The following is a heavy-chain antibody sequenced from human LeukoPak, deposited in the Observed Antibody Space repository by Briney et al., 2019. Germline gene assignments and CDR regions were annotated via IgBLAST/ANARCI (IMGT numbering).Heavy chain of an antibody. Sequence: GSVKVSCKASGYTFTSYDINWVRQAAGQGLVWMGWMNPNSGNTGSAQQFQGRVTLTRDTSISTAYMELSSLRSEDTAVYYCARGNVVVPAASLSWFDPWGQGTLVTVSS. D-gene: IGHD2-2*01. CDR3: ARGNVVVPAASLSWFDP. J-gene: IGHJ5*02. V-gene: IGHV1-8*01. CDR2: MNPNSGNT. CDR1: GYTFTSYD.